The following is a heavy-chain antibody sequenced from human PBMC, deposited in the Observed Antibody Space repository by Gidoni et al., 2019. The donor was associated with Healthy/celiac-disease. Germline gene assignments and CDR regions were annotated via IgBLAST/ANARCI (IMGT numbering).Heavy chain of an antibody. D-gene: IGHD3-10*01. Sequence: QVQLVESGGGVVQPGRSLRLPCSASGFTFSSYGMHWVRQATGKGLEWVAVISYDGSNKYYADSVKGRVTIARDNSKNTLYLQMNSLRAEDTAVYYCAKGGPITMVRGIDYWGQGTLVTVSS. J-gene: IGHJ4*02. CDR3: AKGGPITMVRGIDY. CDR2: ISYDGSNK. V-gene: IGHV3-30*18. CDR1: GFTFSSYG.